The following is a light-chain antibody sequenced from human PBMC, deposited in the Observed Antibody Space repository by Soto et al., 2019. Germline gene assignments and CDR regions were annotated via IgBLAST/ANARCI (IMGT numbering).Light chain of an antibody. J-gene: IGLJ1*01. CDR2: EGS. CDR3: CSYTGNSLYV. Sequence: ASVCGSPGQSITISCTGTISDVGSYNLVSWYQQHPGKAPKLMIYEGSKRPSGVSNRFSGSKSGNTASLTISGLQAEDEADYYCCSYTGNSLYVLGTGTKVTVL. V-gene: IGLV2-23*01. CDR1: ISDVGSYNL.